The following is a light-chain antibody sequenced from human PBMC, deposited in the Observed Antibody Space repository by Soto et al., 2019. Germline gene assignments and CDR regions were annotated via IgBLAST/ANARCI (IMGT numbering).Light chain of an antibody. J-gene: IGLJ3*02. Sequence: QSALTQPASVSGSPGQSITMSCAGASSDVGSYNLVSWYQQYPGKAPKLIIYEVNKRPSGVSNRFSGSGSGNTASLTSSGLQAEDAADYYCCSYTGSSPSFGGGTKLTVL. V-gene: IGLV2-23*02. CDR3: CSYTGSSPS. CDR1: SSDVGSYNL. CDR2: EVN.